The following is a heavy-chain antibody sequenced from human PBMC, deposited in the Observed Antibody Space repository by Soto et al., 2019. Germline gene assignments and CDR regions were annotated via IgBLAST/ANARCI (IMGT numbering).Heavy chain of an antibody. CDR3: VKLTLIQLWYPFDY. V-gene: IGHV3-23*01. Sequence: GESLKISCAASGFTFSSYAMSWVRQAPGKGLEYVAAISGSAGSTYYADSVKGRFTISRDNSKNTLYLLMNSLRAEDTAVYYCVKLTLIQLWYPFDYWGQGTLVTVSS. CDR1: GFTFSSYA. J-gene: IGHJ4*02. D-gene: IGHD5-18*01. CDR2: ISGSAGST.